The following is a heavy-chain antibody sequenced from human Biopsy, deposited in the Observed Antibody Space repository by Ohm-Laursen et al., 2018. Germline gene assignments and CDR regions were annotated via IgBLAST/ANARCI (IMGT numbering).Heavy chain of an antibody. CDR3: VRGGLGSFPFDY. J-gene: IGHJ4*02. CDR2: LFTSGTT. D-gene: IGHD3-10*01. V-gene: IGHV4-4*07. Sequence: SETLSLTCTVSGGSINSYYWSWMRQPAGKGLEWIGRLFTSGTTNYSPSLNNRVTMSVDTSKNQFSLRLTSVTAADTAVYYCVRGGLGSFPFDYWGPGTLVTVSS. CDR1: GGSINSYY.